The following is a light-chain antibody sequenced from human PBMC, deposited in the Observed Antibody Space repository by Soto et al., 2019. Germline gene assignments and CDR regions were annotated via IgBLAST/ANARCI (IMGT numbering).Light chain of an antibody. J-gene: IGLJ2*01. CDR3: SSYAGFNKVI. V-gene: IGLV2-8*01. CDR2: DVT. Sequence: QSVLTQPPSASGSPGQSVTISCTGTSSDVGLYNFVSWYQQHPGEAPKLTIYDVTKRPSGVPDRFSGSKSGNTASLTVSGLQAEDEDDYYCSSYAGFNKVIFGGGTKLTVL. CDR1: SSDVGLYNF.